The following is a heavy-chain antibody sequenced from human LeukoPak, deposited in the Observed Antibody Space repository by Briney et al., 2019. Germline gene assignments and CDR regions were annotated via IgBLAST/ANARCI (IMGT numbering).Heavy chain of an antibody. J-gene: IGHJ4*02. Sequence: ASVKVSCKASGYTFTSYYMHWVRQAPGQGLEWMGIINPSGGSTSYAQKFQGRVTMTRDMSTSTVYIELSSLRSEDTAVYYCARAKPYYDFWSGYWYYFDYWGQGTLVTVSS. CDR2: INPSGGST. CDR1: GYTFTSYY. V-gene: IGHV1-46*01. CDR3: ARAKPYYDFWSGYWYYFDY. D-gene: IGHD3-3*01.